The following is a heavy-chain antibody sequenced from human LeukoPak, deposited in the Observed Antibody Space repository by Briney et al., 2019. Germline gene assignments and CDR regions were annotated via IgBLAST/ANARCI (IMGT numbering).Heavy chain of an antibody. V-gene: IGHV1-8*01. CDR2: MNPNSGNT. J-gene: IGHJ6*03. Sequence: ASVKVSCKASGYTFTSYDINWVRQATGQGLEWMGWMNPNSGNTGYAQKFQGRVTMTRNTSISTAYMELSSLRSEDTAVYYCARGFTIFGVVIWGYYYYMDVWGKGTTVTVSS. CDR3: ARGFTIFGVVIWGYYYYMDV. D-gene: IGHD3-3*01. CDR1: GYTFTSYD.